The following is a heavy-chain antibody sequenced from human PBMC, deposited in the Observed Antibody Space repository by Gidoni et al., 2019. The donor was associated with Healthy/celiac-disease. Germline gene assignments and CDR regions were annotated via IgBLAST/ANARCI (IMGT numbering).Heavy chain of an antibody. Sequence: QVQLQESGPGLVKPSQTLSLTCTVSGGSISSGSYYWSWIRQPAGKGLESIGRIYTSGSTNYNPSLKSRVTISVDTSKNQFSLKLSSVTAADTAVYYCARAVAAAGSYYFDYWGQGTLVTVSS. V-gene: IGHV4-61*02. CDR3: ARAVAAAGSYYFDY. CDR2: IYTSGST. D-gene: IGHD6-13*01. CDR1: GGSISSGSYY. J-gene: IGHJ4*02.